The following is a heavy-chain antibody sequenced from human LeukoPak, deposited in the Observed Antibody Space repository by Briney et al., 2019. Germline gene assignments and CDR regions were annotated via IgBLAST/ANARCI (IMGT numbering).Heavy chain of an antibody. CDR3: ATDSGSTYGSSNY. V-gene: IGHV3-11*06. D-gene: IGHD5-18*01. CDR1: GFTFSDSC. CDR2: ITSSSDYT. J-gene: IGHJ4*02. Sequence: GGSLRLSCAASGFTFSDSCMSWIRQAPGKGLEWVSYITSSSDYTNYVDSVKGRFAISRDNAKNSLYLQMNSLRAEDTAVYFCATDSGSTYGSSNYWGQGTLVTVSS.